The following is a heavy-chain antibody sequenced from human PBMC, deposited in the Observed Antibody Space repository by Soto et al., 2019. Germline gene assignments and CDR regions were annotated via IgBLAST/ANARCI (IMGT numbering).Heavy chain of an antibody. J-gene: IGHJ4*02. CDR1: GGSFSGYY. CDR2: INHSGST. Sequence: SETLSLTCAVYGGSFSGYYWSWIRQPPGKGLEWIGEINHSGSTNYNPSLKSRVTISVDTSKNQFSLFLQMNNLSDEDTAVYYCARAGLSYFDYWGQGTLVTVSS. D-gene: IGHD3-16*02. V-gene: IGHV4-34*01. CDR3: ARAGLSYFDY.